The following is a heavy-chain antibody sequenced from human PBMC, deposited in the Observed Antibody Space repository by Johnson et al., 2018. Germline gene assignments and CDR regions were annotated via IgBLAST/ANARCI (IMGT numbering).Heavy chain of an antibody. D-gene: IGHD2-2*01. J-gene: IGHJ3*02. V-gene: IGHV3-23*04. CDR1: GFTFSNYA. CDR2: IGGSGSST. CDR3: AKRMSPTTLRWEAFDI. Sequence: VQLVQSGGGLVQPGGSXRLSCAASGFTFSNYAMIWVRQAPGEGLDWVSAIGGSGSSTFYADSVKGRFTISRDNSKNTLYLQMNSLRADDTAVDYCAKRMSPTTLRWEAFDIWGQGTMVTVSS.